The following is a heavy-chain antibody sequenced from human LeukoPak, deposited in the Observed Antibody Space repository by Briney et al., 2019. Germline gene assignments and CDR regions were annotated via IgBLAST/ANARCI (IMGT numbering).Heavy chain of an antibody. V-gene: IGHV4-38-2*02. Sequence: SETLSLTCTVSGYSIINSGYYWGWIRQPPGKGLEWIGNMYHSGSTYYNPSLKSRVTISVDTSKNQFSLKLSSVTAADTAVYYCARDKRAYYYYMDVWGKGTTVTVSS. CDR2: MYHSGST. J-gene: IGHJ6*03. CDR1: GYSIINSGYY. CDR3: ARDKRAYYYYMDV.